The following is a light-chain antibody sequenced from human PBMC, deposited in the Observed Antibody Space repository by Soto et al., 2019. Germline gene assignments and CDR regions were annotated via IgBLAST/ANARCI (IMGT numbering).Light chain of an antibody. V-gene: IGKV1-5*01. CDR1: QSINNW. Sequence: DIQMTQSPSTLSASVGDRVTITCRASQSINNWLAWYQQRTGKAPKLLIYDASNLESGVPSRFGGSGSGTEFTLTISSLQPEDFATYFCQESYTGPAVSFGGGTKVDIK. J-gene: IGKJ4*01. CDR3: QESYTGPAVS. CDR2: DAS.